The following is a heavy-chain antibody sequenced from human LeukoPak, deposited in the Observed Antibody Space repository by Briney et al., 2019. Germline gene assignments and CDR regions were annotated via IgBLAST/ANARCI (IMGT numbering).Heavy chain of an antibody. J-gene: IGHJ5*02. CDR3: ERDTFSRDRYCSGGSCYYNSLDP. CDR2: INPNNGGT. D-gene: IGHD2-15*01. V-gene: IGHV1-2*02. CDR1: GYTFTGYY. Sequence: ASVKVSCKASGYTFTGYYMHWVRQAPGQGLEWMGWINPNNGGTNYEHKFQGRVTMTRDTSINTAYMEMNSLRSDDTAVYYCERDTFSRDRYCSGGSCYYNSLDPWGQGTLVTVSS.